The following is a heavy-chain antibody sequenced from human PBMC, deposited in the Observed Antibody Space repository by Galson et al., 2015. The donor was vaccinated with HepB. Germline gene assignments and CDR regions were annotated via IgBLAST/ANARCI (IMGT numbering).Heavy chain of an antibody. CDR3: ARRARRYCSSTSCHNWFDP. Sequence: SVKVSCKASGYTFTSYDINWVRQATGQGLEWMGWMNPNSGNTGYAQKFQGRVTMTRNTSISTAYMELSSLRSEDTAVYYCARRARRYCSSTSCHNWFDPWGQGTLVTVSS. V-gene: IGHV1-8*01. D-gene: IGHD2-2*01. J-gene: IGHJ5*02. CDR2: MNPNSGNT. CDR1: GYTFTSYD.